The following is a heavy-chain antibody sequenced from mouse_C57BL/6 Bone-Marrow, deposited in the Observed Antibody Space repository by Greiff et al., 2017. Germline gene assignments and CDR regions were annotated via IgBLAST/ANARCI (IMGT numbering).Heavy chain of an antibody. V-gene: IGHV5-15*01. CDR3: ARLFYGNYYYYAMDY. D-gene: IGHD2-1*01. CDR1: GFTFSDYG. CDR2: ISNLAYSI. J-gene: IGHJ4*01. Sequence: EVMLVESGGGLVQPGGSLKLSCAASGFTFSDYGMAWVRQAPRKGPEWVAFISNLAYSIYYADTVTGRFTISRENAKNTLYLEMSSLRSEDTAMYYCARLFYGNYYYYAMDYWGQGTSGTVSS.